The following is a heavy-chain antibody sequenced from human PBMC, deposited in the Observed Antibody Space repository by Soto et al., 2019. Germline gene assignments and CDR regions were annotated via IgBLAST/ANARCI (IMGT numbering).Heavy chain of an antibody. D-gene: IGHD6-25*01. CDR1: GFTFSTYW. CDR2: IKSDGSST. J-gene: IGHJ3*02. V-gene: IGHV3-74*01. Sequence: GSLRRSCAASGFTFSTYWMHWVRQAPGKGLMWVSRIKSDGSSTTYADSVKGRFTISRDNAKNTLYLQMSSLRAEDTAVYYCAREGLDTAGFFDIWGQGTMAPFS. CDR3: AREGLDTAGFFDI.